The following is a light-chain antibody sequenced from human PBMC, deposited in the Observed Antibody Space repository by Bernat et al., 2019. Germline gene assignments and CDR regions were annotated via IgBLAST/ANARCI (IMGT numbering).Light chain of an antibody. CDR3: QTWDTGIRV. CDR1: SGHSSYA. CDR2: LNSDGSH. J-gene: IGLJ3*02. V-gene: IGLV4-69*01. Sequence: QLVLTQSPSASASLGASVKLTCTLSSGHSSYAIAWHQQQPERGPRYLMRLNSDGSHSKGDGIPDRFSGSSSAAERYLTISSPQSEDEADYYCQTWDTGIRVFGGGTKLTVL.